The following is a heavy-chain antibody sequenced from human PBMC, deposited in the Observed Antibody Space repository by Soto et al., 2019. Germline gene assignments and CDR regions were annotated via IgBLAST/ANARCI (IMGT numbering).Heavy chain of an antibody. J-gene: IGHJ5*02. V-gene: IGHV4-34*01. CDR1: GGSFSGYS. D-gene: IGHD3-10*02. CDR3: ARGPMLGWLDP. Sequence: QVQLQQWGAGLLKPSETLSLTCAVYGGSFSGYSWNWIRQPPGKGLEWIGEINHSDSTNYNPSLKSRVTISVDTSKNQCALKMSSVTAADAAVYYCARGPMLGWLDPWGQGILVTVSS. CDR2: INHSDST.